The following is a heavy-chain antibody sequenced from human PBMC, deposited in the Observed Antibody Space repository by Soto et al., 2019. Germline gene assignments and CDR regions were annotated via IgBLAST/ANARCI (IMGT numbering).Heavy chain of an antibody. J-gene: IGHJ3*02. D-gene: IGHD6-19*01. CDR2: INPNSGGT. V-gene: IGHV1-2*02. Sequence: GASVKVSCKASGYTFTGYYMHWVRQAPGQGLEWMGWINPNSGGTNYAQKFQGRVTMTRDTSISTAYMELSRLRSDDTAVYYCARAHTPIIAVAGDAFDIWGQGTMVTVS. CDR3: ARAHTPIIAVAGDAFDI. CDR1: GYTFTGYY.